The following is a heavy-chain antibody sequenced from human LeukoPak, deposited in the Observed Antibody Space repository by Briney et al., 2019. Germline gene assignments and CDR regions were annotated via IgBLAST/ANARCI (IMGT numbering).Heavy chain of an antibody. V-gene: IGHV3-64*01. J-gene: IGHJ6*03. CDR2: ISSNGGST. Sequence: PGGSLRLSCAASGFTFSSYAMHWVRQAPGKGLEYVSAISSNGGSTYYANSVKGRFTISRDNSKNTLYLQMGSLRAEDMAVYYCARSYYYDSSGYSDPGYYYYMDVWGKGTTVTISS. D-gene: IGHD3-22*01. CDR3: ARSYYYDSSGYSDPGYYYYMDV. CDR1: GFTFSSYA.